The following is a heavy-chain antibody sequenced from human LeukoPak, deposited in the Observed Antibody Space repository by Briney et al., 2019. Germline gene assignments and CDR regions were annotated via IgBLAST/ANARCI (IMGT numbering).Heavy chain of an antibody. V-gene: IGHV3-23*01. D-gene: IGHD3-10*01. CDR3: ATEMLWFGELLDHYFDY. Sequence: GGSLRLSCAASGFTFSSYAMSWVRQAPGKGLEWVSAISGSGGSTYYADSVKGRFTISRDNSKNTLYLQMNSLRAEDTAVYYCATEMLWFGELLDHYFDYWGQGTLVTVSS. J-gene: IGHJ4*02. CDR1: GFTFSSYA. CDR2: ISGSGGST.